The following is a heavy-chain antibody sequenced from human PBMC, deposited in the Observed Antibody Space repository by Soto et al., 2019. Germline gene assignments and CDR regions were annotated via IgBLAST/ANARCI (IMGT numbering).Heavy chain of an antibody. CDR1: GFTVSSKY. D-gene: IGHD2-21*02. Sequence: DVLLVETGGGLIQPGGSLRLSCVASGFTVSSKYMSWVRQAPGKGLEWVSVLWSAGNTYYADSVRGRFTISRDSSKNRLDLQMSSLRPEDTAVYYCARDLPLYCRGDCNFDFWGQGTLVTVSS. CDR3: ARDLPLYCRGDCNFDF. J-gene: IGHJ4*02. V-gene: IGHV3-53*05. CDR2: LWSAGNT.